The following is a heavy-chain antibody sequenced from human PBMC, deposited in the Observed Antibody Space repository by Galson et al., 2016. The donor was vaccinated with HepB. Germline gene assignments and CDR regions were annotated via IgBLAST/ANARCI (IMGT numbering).Heavy chain of an antibody. J-gene: IGHJ4*02. V-gene: IGHV3-30*18. D-gene: IGHD2/OR15-2a*01. Sequence: SLRLSCAASGFTFNRRGMHWVRQAPGKGLEWVAADSMDGRRKFYADSVKGRFTISRDNSNNMLFLQMSSLRVDDTAVYYRAKRHEYCPPVGCSVDSWGQGTLVSVSS. CDR2: DSMDGRRK. CDR1: GFTFNRRG. CDR3: AKRHEYCPPVGCSVDS.